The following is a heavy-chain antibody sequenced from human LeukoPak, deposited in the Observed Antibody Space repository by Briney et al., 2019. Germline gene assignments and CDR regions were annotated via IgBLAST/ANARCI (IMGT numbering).Heavy chain of an antibody. CDR2: ITSSGSII. CDR3: ARSGLPGIAVAADFDY. J-gene: IGHJ4*02. CDR1: GFTFSSYE. V-gene: IGHV3-48*03. D-gene: IGHD6-19*01. Sequence: GGSLRLSCAASGFTFSSYEMNWVRQAPGKGLEWVSYITSSGSIIYYADSVKGRFTISRDNAKNSLFLQMNSLRAEDTAVFYCARSGLPGIAVAADFDYWGQGTLVTVSS.